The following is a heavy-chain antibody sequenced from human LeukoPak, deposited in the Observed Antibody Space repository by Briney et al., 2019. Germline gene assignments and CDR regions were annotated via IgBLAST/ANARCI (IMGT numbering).Heavy chain of an antibody. CDR3: ARGSITMVRGVIYDNWFDP. Sequence: PSVKLSCKPSGYTFTSYAISWVRQAPGQGLEWMGWISAYNDNTNYAQKRQGRVTLNTDTSTSTAYMELRSLRSDDTAVYYCARGSITMVRGVIYDNWFDPWGQGTLVTVSS. CDR1: GYTFTSYA. J-gene: IGHJ5*02. CDR2: ISAYNDNT. V-gene: IGHV1-18*01. D-gene: IGHD3-10*01.